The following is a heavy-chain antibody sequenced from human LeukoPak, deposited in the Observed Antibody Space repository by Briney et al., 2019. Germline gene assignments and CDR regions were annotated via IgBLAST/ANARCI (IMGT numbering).Heavy chain of an antibody. CDR3: ARGRPNYCSGGSCYPKYYYYGMDV. J-gene: IGHJ6*02. CDR2: INHSGST. V-gene: IGHV4-34*01. Sequence: PETLSLTCAVYGGSFSGYYWSWIRQPPGKGLEWIGEINHSGSTNYNPSLKSRVTISVDTSKNQFSLKLSSVTAADTAVYYCARGRPNYCSGGSCYPKYYYYGMDVWGQGTTVTVSS. CDR1: GGSFSGYY. D-gene: IGHD2-15*01.